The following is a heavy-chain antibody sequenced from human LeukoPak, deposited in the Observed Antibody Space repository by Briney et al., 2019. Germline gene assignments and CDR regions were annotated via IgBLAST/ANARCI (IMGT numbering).Heavy chain of an antibody. D-gene: IGHD1-26*01. V-gene: IGHV3-23*01. CDR1: GFTFSSYA. Sequence: PGGSLRLSCAASGFTFSSYAMSCVRQAPGKGLEWVSAISGSDGSTYYADSVKGRFTISRDNSKNTLYLQMTSLRAEDTAVYYCAKDQGWSYYTRDAFDIWGQGTMVTVSS. CDR3: AKDQGWSYYTRDAFDI. CDR2: ISGSDGST. J-gene: IGHJ3*02.